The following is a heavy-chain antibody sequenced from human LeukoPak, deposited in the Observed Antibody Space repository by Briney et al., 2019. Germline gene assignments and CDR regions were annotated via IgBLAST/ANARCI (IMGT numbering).Heavy chain of an antibody. D-gene: IGHD2-2*01. CDR1: GYTFTGYY. CDR3: ARGYCSSTSCRSSNHDY. CDR2: INPNSGGT. V-gene: IGHV1-2*02. J-gene: IGHJ4*02. Sequence: ASVKISCKASGYTFTGYYMLWVRQAPGQGLEWMGWINPNSGGTNYAQKFQGRVTMTRDTSISTAYMELSRLRSDDTAVYYCARGYCSSTSCRSSNHDYWGQGTLVTVSS.